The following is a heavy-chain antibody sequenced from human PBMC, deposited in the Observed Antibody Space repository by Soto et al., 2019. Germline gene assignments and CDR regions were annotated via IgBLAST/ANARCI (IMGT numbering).Heavy chain of an antibody. CDR2: IYPGDSDT. CDR1: GYSFPTFW. J-gene: IGHJ6*02. Sequence: GESLKISCKGSGYSFPTFWIGWVRQMPGKGLEWMGVIYPGDSDTRYSPSFQGQVTMSADRSISTAYLQWTSLKASDTAIYYCARRGRNAYYTMDVWGQGTTVTVYS. V-gene: IGHV5-51*01. D-gene: IGHD3-16*01. CDR3: ARRGRNAYYTMDV.